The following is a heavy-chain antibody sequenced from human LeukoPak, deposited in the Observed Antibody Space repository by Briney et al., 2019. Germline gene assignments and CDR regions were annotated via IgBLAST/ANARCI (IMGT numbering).Heavy chain of an antibody. D-gene: IGHD2-8*02. CDR2: ISYDGSNK. J-gene: IGHJ4*02. CDR1: GFPFSTSA. V-gene: IGHV3-30*04. Sequence: PGRSLRLSCAASGFPFSTSAMHWVRQAPGKGLEWVAVISYDGSNKYYADSVKGRFTISRDNSKNTLYLQMNSLRAEDTAVYYCASGGVTHPPLFDYWGQGTLVTVSS. CDR3: ASGGVTHPPLFDY.